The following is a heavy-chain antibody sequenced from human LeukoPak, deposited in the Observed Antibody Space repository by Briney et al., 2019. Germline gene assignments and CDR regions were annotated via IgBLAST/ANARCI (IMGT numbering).Heavy chain of an antibody. CDR3: AKGTYSSSPRDY. D-gene: IGHD6-6*01. V-gene: IGHV3-23*01. J-gene: IGHJ4*02. CDR2: ISGSGGST. CDR1: GFTFSSCA. Sequence: GGSLRLSCAASGFTFSSCAMSWVRQAPGKGLEWVSAISGSGGSTYYAGSVKGWFTISRDNSKNTLFLQMNSLRAEDTAIYYCAKGTYSSSPRDYWGQGTLVTVSS.